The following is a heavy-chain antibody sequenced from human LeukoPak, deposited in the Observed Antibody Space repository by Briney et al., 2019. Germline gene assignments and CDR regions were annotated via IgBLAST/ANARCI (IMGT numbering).Heavy chain of an antibody. D-gene: IGHD3-22*01. J-gene: IGHJ4*02. CDR2: IDRSGNI. CDR3: ARSGDYIKEGFDY. CDR1: GYSISSGYY. V-gene: IGHV4-38-2*01. Sequence: PSEPLSLTCAVSGYSISSGYYWGWIRPSPGKGLEWIGSIDRSGNIYYNPSLKSRVTLSVDTSENQFSLQLSSVTAADRALYYCARSGDYIKEGFDYWGQGTLVTVSS.